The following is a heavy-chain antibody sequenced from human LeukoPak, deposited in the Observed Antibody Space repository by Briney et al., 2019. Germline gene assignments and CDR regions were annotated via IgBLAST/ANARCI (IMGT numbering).Heavy chain of an antibody. Sequence: GGSLRLSCAASGFTFSSYSMNWVRQAPGKGLEWVSVIYSGGSTYYADSVKGRFTISRDNSKNTLYLQMNSLRAEDTAVYYCARDRGSGYYFSLDYWGQGTLVTVSS. V-gene: IGHV3-53*01. CDR2: IYSGGST. J-gene: IGHJ4*02. D-gene: IGHD3-22*01. CDR3: ARDRGSGYYFSLDY. CDR1: GFTFSSYS.